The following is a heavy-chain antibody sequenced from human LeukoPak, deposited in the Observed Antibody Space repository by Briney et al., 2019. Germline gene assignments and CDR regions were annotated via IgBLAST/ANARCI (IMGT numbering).Heavy chain of an antibody. J-gene: IGHJ5*02. CDR1: GGSISSYY. CDR2: IYYSGST. CDR3: ARGPVPNWFDP. V-gene: IGHV4-59*12. Sequence: SETLSLTCTVSGGSISSYYRNWIRQPPGKGLEWIGYIYYSGSTNYNPSLKSRVTISVDTSKNQFSLKLSSVTAADTAVYYCARGPVPNWFDPWGQGTLVTVSS.